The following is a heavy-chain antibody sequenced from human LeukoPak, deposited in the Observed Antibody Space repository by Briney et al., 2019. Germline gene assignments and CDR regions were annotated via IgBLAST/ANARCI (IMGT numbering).Heavy chain of an antibody. V-gene: IGHV1-8*01. D-gene: IGHD3-22*01. J-gene: IGHJ3*02. CDR2: VNPNSGNT. Sequence: ASVKVSCKASGYSFIDYDVNWVRQATGQGLEWMGWVNPNSGNTGYAQKFQGRVTMTRDPSINTAYMELSSLTSEDTAVYYCARGGDYYNTTILHIWGQGTMVTVSS. CDR1: GYSFIDYD. CDR3: ARGGDYYNTTILHI.